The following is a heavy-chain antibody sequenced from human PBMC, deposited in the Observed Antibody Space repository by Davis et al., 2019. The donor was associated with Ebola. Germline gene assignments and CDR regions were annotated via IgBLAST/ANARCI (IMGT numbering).Heavy chain of an antibody. CDR3: AGGEWYPRYYGMDV. CDR1: GGSISSGGYY. CDR2: IYYSGST. D-gene: IGHD3-16*01. Sequence: PSETLSLTCTVSGGSISSGGYYWSWIRQHPGKGLEWIGYIYYSGSTYYNPSLKSRVTISVDTSKNQFSLKLSSVTAADTAVYYCAGGEWYPRYYGMDVWGKGTTVTVSS. J-gene: IGHJ6*04. V-gene: IGHV4-31*03.